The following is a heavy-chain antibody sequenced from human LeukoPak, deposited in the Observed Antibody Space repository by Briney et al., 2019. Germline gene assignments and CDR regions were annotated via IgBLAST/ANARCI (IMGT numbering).Heavy chain of an antibody. CDR3: ARGGAVDTAMAAPEEFAEYFQH. D-gene: IGHD5-18*01. Sequence: SETLSLTCTVSGGSISSYYWSWIRQPAGKGLEWIGRIYTSGSTNYNPSLKSRVTMSVDTSKNQFSLKLSSVTAADTAVYYCARGGAVDTAMAAPEEFAEYFQHWGQGTLVTVSS. CDR1: GGSISSYY. V-gene: IGHV4-4*07. J-gene: IGHJ1*01. CDR2: IYTSGST.